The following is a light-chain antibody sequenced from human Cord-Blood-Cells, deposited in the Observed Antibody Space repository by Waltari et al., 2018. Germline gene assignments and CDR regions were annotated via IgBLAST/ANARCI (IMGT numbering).Light chain of an antibody. CDR2: DVS. CDR3: SSYTSSSTLEV. Sequence: QSALTQPASVSGSPGQSITIPCTGTSRDVAGYNYVSWYQQHPGKAPKLMIYDVSNRPSGVSNRFSGSKSGNTASLTISGLQAEDEADYYCSSYTSSSTLEVFGGGTKLTVL. V-gene: IGLV2-14*01. J-gene: IGLJ3*02. CDR1: SRDVAGYNY.